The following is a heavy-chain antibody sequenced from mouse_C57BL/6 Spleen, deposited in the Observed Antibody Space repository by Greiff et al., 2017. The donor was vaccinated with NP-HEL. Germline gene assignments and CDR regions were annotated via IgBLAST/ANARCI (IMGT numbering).Heavy chain of an antibody. CDR1: GYTFTSYW. D-gene: IGHD1-2*01. Sequence: QVQLQQPGAELVRPGSSVKLSCKASGYTFTSYWMHWVKQRPIQGLEWIGNIDPSDSETHYNQKFKDKATLTVDKSSSTSYMQLSSLTSEDSAVYYSARKLPHYDGDAMDYWGQGTSVTVSS. V-gene: IGHV1-52*01. CDR2: IDPSDSET. CDR3: ARKLPHYDGDAMDY. J-gene: IGHJ4*01.